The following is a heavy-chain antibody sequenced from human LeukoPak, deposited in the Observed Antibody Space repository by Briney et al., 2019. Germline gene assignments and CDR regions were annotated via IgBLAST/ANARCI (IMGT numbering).Heavy chain of an antibody. CDR1: GDSISSGDYY. CDR2: ISYSGST. J-gene: IGHJ5*02. V-gene: IGHV4-31*03. CDR3: ARVDDGGYGKFDP. Sequence: SETLSLTCSVSGDSISSGDYYWSWIRQHPGKGLQWIGYISYSGSTYYSPSLKSRLTISVDTSKNQFYLELTSVTAADTAMYYCARVDDGGYGKFDPWGQGGLVTVCS. D-gene: IGHD5-12*01.